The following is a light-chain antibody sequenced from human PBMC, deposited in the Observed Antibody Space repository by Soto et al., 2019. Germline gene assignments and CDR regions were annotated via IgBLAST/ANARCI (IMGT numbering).Light chain of an antibody. J-gene: IGKJ5*01. V-gene: IGKV3-20*01. CDR2: GAS. CDR1: QSVSSSY. CDR3: QQYDSSSAT. Sequence: EIVLTQSPGTLSLSPGERATLSCRASQSVSSSYLAWYQQKPGQAPRLLIYGASNRATGIPDRFSGRGSGTDFTLTISRLEPEDFAVYYCQQYDSSSATFGRGTRLEIK.